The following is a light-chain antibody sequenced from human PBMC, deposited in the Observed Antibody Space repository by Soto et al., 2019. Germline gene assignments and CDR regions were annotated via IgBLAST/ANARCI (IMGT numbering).Light chain of an antibody. CDR3: GSYTSTNTYV. V-gene: IGLV2-14*01. CDR1: SSDIGGYNY. CDR2: EVS. Sequence: QSALTQPASVSGSPGQSITISCTGTSSDIGGYNYVSWYQQHPGKAPKLMIYEVSKRPSGVSSRFSGSKSGNTASLTISGLQAEDEADYFCGSYTSTNTYVFGTGTKLTVL. J-gene: IGLJ1*01.